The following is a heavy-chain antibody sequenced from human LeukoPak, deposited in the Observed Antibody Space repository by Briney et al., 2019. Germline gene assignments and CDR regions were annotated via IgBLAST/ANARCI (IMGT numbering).Heavy chain of an antibody. J-gene: IGHJ4*02. CDR1: GGSIRSSYYY. V-gene: IGHV4-39*02. CDR2: IYDSGST. Sequence: SETLSLTCTVSGGSIRSSYYYWGWIRQPPGKGLEWIGSIYDSGSTYYNPSLKSRVTISVDTSKNQFSLKLNSVTAADTAVYYCARDGGWDSSQHWDYWGQGTLVTVSS. CDR3: ARDGGWDSSQHWDY. D-gene: IGHD6-13*01.